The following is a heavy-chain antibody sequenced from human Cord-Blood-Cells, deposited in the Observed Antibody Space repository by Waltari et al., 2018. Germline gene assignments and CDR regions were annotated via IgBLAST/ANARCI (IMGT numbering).Heavy chain of an antibody. CDR3: ARGLGGYSYGYFDY. Sequence: QVQLQQWGAGLLKPSETLSLTCPVYGGAFSGYYWRWIRPPPGKGLEWIGEINHSGSTNYNPSLKSRVTISVDTSKNQFSLKLSSVTAADTAVYYCARGLGGYSYGYFDYWGQGTLVTVSS. D-gene: IGHD5-18*01. CDR2: INHSGST. J-gene: IGHJ4*02. CDR1: GGAFSGYY. V-gene: IGHV4-34*01.